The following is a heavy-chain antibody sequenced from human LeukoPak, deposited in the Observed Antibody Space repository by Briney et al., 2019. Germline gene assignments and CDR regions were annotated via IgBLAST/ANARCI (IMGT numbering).Heavy chain of an antibody. CDR2: IYHSGST. CDR3: ARQWDTAMAAGY. Sequence: SETLSLTCSVSGDSFSSYYWSWIRQPPGKGLEWIGSIYHSGSTYYNPSLKSRVTISVDTSKNQFSLKLSSVTAADTAVYYCARQWDTAMAAGYWGQGTLVTVSS. D-gene: IGHD5-18*01. CDR1: GDSFSSYY. V-gene: IGHV4-38-2*02. J-gene: IGHJ4*02.